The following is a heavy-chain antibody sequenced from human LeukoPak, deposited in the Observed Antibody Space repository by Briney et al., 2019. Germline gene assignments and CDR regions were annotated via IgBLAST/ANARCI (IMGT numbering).Heavy chain of an antibody. CDR2: ISYDGSNK. CDR3: ARDGLGYCSGGSCHWFDP. J-gene: IGHJ5*02. D-gene: IGHD2-15*01. CDR1: GFTFSSYA. V-gene: IGHV3-30*04. Sequence: PGGSLRLSCAASGFTFSSYAMHWVRQAPGKGLEWVAVISYDGSNKYYTDSVKGRFTISRGNSKNTLYLQMNSLRAEDTTVYYCARDGLGYCSGGSCHWFDPWGQGTLVTVSS.